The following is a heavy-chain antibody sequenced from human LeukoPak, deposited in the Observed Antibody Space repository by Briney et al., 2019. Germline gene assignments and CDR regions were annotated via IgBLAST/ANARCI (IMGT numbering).Heavy chain of an antibody. V-gene: IGHV3-23*01. Sequence: GGSLRLSCAASGFTFSSFAMTWVRQAPGKGLEWVSGISDSGSSTYYADSVKGRFTISGDNSKNTLSLQMNSLRADDRAVYSCAKKGATTKDFVYGGQGTLVTVSS. CDR2: ISDSGSST. CDR1: GFTFSSFA. CDR3: AKKGATTKDFVY. D-gene: IGHD1-26*01. J-gene: IGHJ4*02.